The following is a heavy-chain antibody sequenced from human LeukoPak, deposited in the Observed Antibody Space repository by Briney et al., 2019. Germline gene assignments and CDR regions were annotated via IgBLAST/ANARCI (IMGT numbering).Heavy chain of an antibody. CDR1: GFTFSSYA. CDR3: ARSSYSSSSSV. CDR2: ISGSGGST. Sequence: GGSLRLSCAASGFTFSSYAMSWVRQAPGKGLEWVSAISGSGGSTYYADSVEGRFTITRDNSKNTLYLQMNTLRAEDTAVYYCARSSYSSSSSVWGQGTMVTVSS. V-gene: IGHV3-23*01. J-gene: IGHJ3*01. D-gene: IGHD6-6*01.